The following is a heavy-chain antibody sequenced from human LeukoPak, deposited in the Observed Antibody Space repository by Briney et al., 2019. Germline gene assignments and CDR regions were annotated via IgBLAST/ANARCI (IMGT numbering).Heavy chain of an antibody. J-gene: IGHJ4*02. D-gene: IGHD5-24*01. CDR1: GYQFTSYW. Sequence: GESLKISCKGSGYQFTSYWIVWVRQMPGKGLEWMGRIYPGDPDTTYSPSFQGQVTISADRSTSTAYLQRSSLRASDTAMYYCARASRDGYNQNFDHWGQGTLVTVSS. CDR2: IYPGDPDT. CDR3: ARASRDGYNQNFDH. V-gene: IGHV5-51*01.